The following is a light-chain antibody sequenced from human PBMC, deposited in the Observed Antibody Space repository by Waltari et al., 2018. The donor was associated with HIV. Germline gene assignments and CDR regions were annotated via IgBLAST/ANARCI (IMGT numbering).Light chain of an antibody. Sequence: YELTQPPSVSVSPGQTARITRSGLQLSDQYVYWYQQKSGQAPVLVIYKDTERPSGIPGRFSGSTSGTTVTLIISGVQAEDEADYYCQSSDNGGTYVVFGGGTKLTVL. V-gene: IGLV3-25*03. CDR2: KDT. CDR1: QLSDQY. J-gene: IGLJ2*01. CDR3: QSSDNGGTYVV.